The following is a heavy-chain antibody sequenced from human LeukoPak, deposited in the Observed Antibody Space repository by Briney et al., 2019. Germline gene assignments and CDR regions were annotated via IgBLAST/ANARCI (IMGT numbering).Heavy chain of an antibody. Sequence: GGSLRLSCATSGFTFSSYAMSWVRQAPGKGLEWVSGIGASGGSTYYADSVKGQFTISRDNSKNTLYLRMNSLRAEDTAVYYCAKDYGGNAGYFDYWGQGTLVTVSS. CDR3: AKDYGGNAGYFDY. J-gene: IGHJ4*02. CDR1: GFTFSSYA. V-gene: IGHV3-23*01. D-gene: IGHD4-23*01. CDR2: IGASGGST.